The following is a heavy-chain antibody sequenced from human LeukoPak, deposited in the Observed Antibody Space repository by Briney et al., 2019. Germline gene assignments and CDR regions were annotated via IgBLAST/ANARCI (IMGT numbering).Heavy chain of an antibody. CDR3: ARRGYCGSTSCYPFDP. J-gene: IGHJ5*02. V-gene: IGHV4-39*01. CDR1: GGSISSNNYY. CDR2: IYYSGST. D-gene: IGHD2-2*03. Sequence: SETLSLTCTVSGGSISSNNYYWGWIRQPPGKGLEWIGSIYYSGSTYYNPSLKSRVTISVDTSKNQFSLKLSSVPAADTGDYYCARRGYCGSTSCYPFDPWGQGTLVTVSS.